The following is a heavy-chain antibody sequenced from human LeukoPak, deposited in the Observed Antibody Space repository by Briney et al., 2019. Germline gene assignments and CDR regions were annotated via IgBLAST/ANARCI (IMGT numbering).Heavy chain of an antibody. Sequence: GGSLRLSCAASGFTFSSYDMHWVRQAPGKGLEWVAVIWFDGGNRYYADSVKGRFTISRDNSKNTLYLLLNSLRAEDTAVYYCARDSLDTQPRQTAGDIFDYWGQGTLVTVSS. J-gene: IGHJ4*02. D-gene: IGHD6-13*01. CDR2: IWFDGGNR. CDR3: ARDSLDTQPRQTAGDIFDY. CDR1: GFTFSSYD. V-gene: IGHV3-33*08.